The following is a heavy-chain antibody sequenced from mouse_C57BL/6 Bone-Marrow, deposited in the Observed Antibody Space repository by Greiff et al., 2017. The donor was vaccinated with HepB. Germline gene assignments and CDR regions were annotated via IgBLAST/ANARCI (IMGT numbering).Heavy chain of an antibody. CDR2: IRNKANGYTT. V-gene: IGHV7-3*01. Sequence: EVHLVESGGGLVQPGGSLSLSCAASGFTFTDYYMSWVRQPPGKALEWLGFIRNKANGYTTEYSASVKGRFTISRDNSQSILYLQMNALRAEDSATYYCARYDSYFDVWGTGTTVTVSS. J-gene: IGHJ1*03. CDR3: ARYDSYFDV. CDR1: GFTFTDYY.